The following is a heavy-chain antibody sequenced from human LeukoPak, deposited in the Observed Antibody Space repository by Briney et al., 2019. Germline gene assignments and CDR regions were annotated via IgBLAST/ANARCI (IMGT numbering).Heavy chain of an antibody. CDR2: IYYSGST. Sequence: TSETLSLTCTVSGGSISSGDYYWSWIRQPPGKGLEWIVYIYYSGSTYYNPSLKSRVTISVDTSKNQFSLKLSSVTAADTAVYYCAREAPNYHDSSGYYYNWFDPWGQGTLVTVSS. CDR3: AREAPNYHDSSGYYYNWFDP. J-gene: IGHJ5*02. D-gene: IGHD3-22*01. CDR1: GGSISSGDYY. V-gene: IGHV4-30-4*01.